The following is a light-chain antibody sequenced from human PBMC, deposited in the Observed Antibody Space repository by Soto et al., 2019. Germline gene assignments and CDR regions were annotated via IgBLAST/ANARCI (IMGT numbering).Light chain of an antibody. CDR1: SSNIGAGHD. CDR2: GNS. V-gene: IGLV1-40*01. CDR3: QSYDSSLSGSEV. Sequence: QSVLTQPPSVSGAPGQRGTISCTGSSSNIGAGHDVHWYQHLPGTAPKLLIYGNSNRPSGVPDRFSGSKSGTSASLAITGLQAEDEADYYCQSYDSSLSGSEVFGTGTKLTVL. J-gene: IGLJ1*01.